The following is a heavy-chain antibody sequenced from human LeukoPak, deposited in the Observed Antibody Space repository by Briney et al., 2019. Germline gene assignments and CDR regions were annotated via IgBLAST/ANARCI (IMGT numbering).Heavy chain of an antibody. CDR2: IYYSGST. CDR1: GGSISSYY. D-gene: IGHD6-13*01. CDR3: ARANFEIAAAGIIESGNWFDP. Sequence: SETLSLTCTVSGGSISSYYWSWIRQSPGKGLEWIGYIYYSGSTNYNPSLKSRVTISVDTSKNQFSLKLSSVTAADTAVYYCARANFEIAAAGIIESGNWFDPWGQGTRVTVSS. V-gene: IGHV4-59*01. J-gene: IGHJ5*02.